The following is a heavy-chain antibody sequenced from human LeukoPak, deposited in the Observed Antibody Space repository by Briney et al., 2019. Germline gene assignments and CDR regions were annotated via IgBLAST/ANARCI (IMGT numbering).Heavy chain of an antibody. CDR1: GFTFSNYA. CDR2: ITSNGGRT. CDR3: ARDFSGGTGDFDY. Sequence: GGSLRLSCAASGFTFSNYAMHWVRQAPGEGLEYVSAITSNGGRTYYANSVKDRFTISRDNSKNSLYLQMNSLRAEDTAVYYCARDFSGGTGDFDYWGQGTLVTVSS. J-gene: IGHJ4*02. V-gene: IGHV3-64*01. D-gene: IGHD5-12*01.